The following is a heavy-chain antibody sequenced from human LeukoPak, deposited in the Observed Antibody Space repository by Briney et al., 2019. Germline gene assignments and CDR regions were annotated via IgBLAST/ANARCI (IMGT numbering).Heavy chain of an antibody. J-gene: IGHJ3*02. V-gene: IGHV4-4*09. CDR1: GSISSYY. CDR2: IYTSGST. Sequence: PSETLSLTCTVSGSISSYYWSWIRQPSGKGLEWIGYIYTSGSTNYNPSLNSRVTISVDTSKNQFSLDLSSVTAADTAVYYCARQKCTSTSCLTKNAFDIWRQGTMVTVCS. D-gene: IGHD2-2*01. CDR3: ARQKCTSTSCLTKNAFDI.